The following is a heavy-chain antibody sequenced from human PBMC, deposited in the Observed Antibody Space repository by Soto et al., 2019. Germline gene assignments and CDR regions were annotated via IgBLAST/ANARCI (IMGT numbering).Heavy chain of an antibody. D-gene: IGHD3-10*01. Sequence: GGSLRLSCAASGFTFSSYAMSWVRQAPGKGLEWVSAISGSGGSTYYADSVKGRFTISRDNSKNTLYLQMNSLRAEDTAVYYCAKVRRSGSYSKDWFDPWGQGTLVTVSS. CDR1: GFTFSSYA. CDR3: AKVRRSGSYSKDWFDP. J-gene: IGHJ5*02. CDR2: ISGSGGST. V-gene: IGHV3-23*01.